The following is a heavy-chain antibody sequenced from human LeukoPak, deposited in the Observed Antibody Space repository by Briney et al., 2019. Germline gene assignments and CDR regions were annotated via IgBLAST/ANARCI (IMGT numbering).Heavy chain of an antibody. D-gene: IGHD5-18*01. CDR1: GFTFSSYG. CDR3: AKDIPRYSYGPGNWFDP. J-gene: IGHJ5*02. CDR2: IRYDGSNK. Sequence: GGSLRLSCAASGFTFSSYGMHWVRQAPGKGLEWVAFIRYDGSNKYYADSVKGRFTISRDNSKNTLYLQMNSLRAEDTAAYYCAKDIPRYSYGPGNWFDPWGQGTLVTVSS. V-gene: IGHV3-30*02.